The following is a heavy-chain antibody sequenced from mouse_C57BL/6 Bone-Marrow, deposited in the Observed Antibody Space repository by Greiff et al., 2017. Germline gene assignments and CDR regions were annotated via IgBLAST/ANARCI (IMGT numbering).Heavy chain of an antibody. CDR2: IYPRSGNT. CDR3: ARIYDGNYEGLDY. D-gene: IGHD2-1*01. V-gene: IGHV1-81*01. Sequence: QVQLKESGAELARPGASVKLSCKASGYTFTSYGISWVKQRTGQGLEWIGEIYPRSGNTYYNEKFKGKATLTADKSSSTAYMELRSLTSEDAAVYFCARIYDGNYEGLDYWGQGTTLTVSS. J-gene: IGHJ2*01. CDR1: GYTFTSYG.